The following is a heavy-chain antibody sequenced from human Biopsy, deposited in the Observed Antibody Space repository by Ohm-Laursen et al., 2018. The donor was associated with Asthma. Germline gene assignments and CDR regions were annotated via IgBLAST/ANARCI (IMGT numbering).Heavy chain of an antibody. V-gene: IGHV3-9*01. D-gene: IGHD3-22*01. CDR1: GFKFDEYT. CDR2: ISWSSATI. CDR3: AKVRSDWVITESFDY. Sequence: LSLTCAASGFKFDEYTMYWVRQAPGKGLEWVSGISWSSATIGYADSVEGRFTISRDNAKNSVFLHMDSLRPEDTAFYYCAKVRSDWVITESFDYWGQGVLVTVSS. J-gene: IGHJ4*02.